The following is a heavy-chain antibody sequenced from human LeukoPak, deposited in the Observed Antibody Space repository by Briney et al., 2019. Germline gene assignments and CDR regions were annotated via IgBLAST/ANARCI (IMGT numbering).Heavy chain of an antibody. CDR2: IKSKTDGGTT. V-gene: IGHV3-15*01. D-gene: IGHD3-22*01. CDR1: GFTFSNAW. J-gene: IGHJ6*03. CDR3: TTEDIVVVTNYYYYMDV. Sequence: GGSLRLSCAASGFTFSNAWMSWVRQAPGKGLEWVGRIKSKTDGGTTDYAAPVKGRFTISRDDSKNTLYLQMNSLKTEDTAVYYCTTEDIVVVTNYYYYMDVWGKGTTVTISS.